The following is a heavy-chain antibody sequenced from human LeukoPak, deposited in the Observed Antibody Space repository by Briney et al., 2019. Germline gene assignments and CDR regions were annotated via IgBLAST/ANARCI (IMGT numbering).Heavy chain of an antibody. CDR2: IDSGSDDI. CDR1: GFSFSLYA. CDR3: AKDIHYFQSDY. Sequence: GGSLRLSCAASGFSFSLYAMNWVRQAPGKGLEWISCIDSGSDDILHADSVRGRFAISRDNAKNTLYLEMNSLRAEDTAVYYCAKDIHYFQSDYWGQGTLVTVSS. J-gene: IGHJ4*02. D-gene: IGHD3-10*01. V-gene: IGHV3-21*05.